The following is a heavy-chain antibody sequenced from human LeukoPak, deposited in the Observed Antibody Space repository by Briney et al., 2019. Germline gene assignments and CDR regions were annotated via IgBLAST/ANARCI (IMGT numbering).Heavy chain of an antibody. D-gene: IGHD4-11*01. Sequence: GGSLRLSCAASGFTFNRYAMTWVRQAPGKGLEWVSAITDNGGNTYDADSLKGRFTISGDNSKNTLYLQMNSVTAEDTAVYYCAKYLVNSRTSRGAFDIWGQGTMVTVSS. CDR1: GFTFNRYA. V-gene: IGHV3-23*01. CDR3: AKYLVNSRTSRGAFDI. J-gene: IGHJ3*02. CDR2: ITDNGGNT.